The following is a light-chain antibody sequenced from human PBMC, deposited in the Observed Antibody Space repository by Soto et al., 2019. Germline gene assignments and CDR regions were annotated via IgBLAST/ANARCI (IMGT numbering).Light chain of an antibody. V-gene: IGKV4-1*01. J-gene: IGKJ2*01. Sequence: DIVMTQSPDSLAVSLGERATINCKSSQSILYISNNRNYLAWYQQKPGQPPKMLIYWASTRESGAPDRFSGSGSGTDFTLTISSLQAEDVAVYYCQQYYSTPLTFGQGTKLEIK. CDR1: QSILYISNNRNY. CDR2: WAS. CDR3: QQYYSTPLT.